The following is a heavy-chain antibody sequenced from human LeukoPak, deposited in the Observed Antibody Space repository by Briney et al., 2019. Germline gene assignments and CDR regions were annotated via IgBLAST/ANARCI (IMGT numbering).Heavy chain of an antibody. CDR1: GGSISSYY. Sequence: SETLSLTCTVSGGSISSYYWSWIRQPPGKELEWIGYIHYSGSTNYNPSLKSRVTMSVDTSKNQFSLKLSSVTAADTAVYYCARDMLEYCSRTTCYFYGMDVWGQGTTVTVSS. CDR3: ARDMLEYCSRTTCYFYGMDV. CDR2: IHYSGST. D-gene: IGHD2-2*01. V-gene: IGHV4-59*01. J-gene: IGHJ6*02.